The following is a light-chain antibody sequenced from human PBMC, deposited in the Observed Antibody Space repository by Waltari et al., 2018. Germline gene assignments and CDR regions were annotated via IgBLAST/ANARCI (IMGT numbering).Light chain of an antibody. V-gene: IGKV1-39*01. Sequence: DIQMTQSPSSLSASVGDRVTITCRASQNINNNLNWYQHKPGKAPKLLIYAASSLQSGVPSRFSGSGSGTDFTLTITTLQVEDFATYYCHQSYSTPRTFGQGTKLEIK. CDR2: AAS. CDR1: QNINNN. J-gene: IGKJ2*01. CDR3: HQSYSTPRT.